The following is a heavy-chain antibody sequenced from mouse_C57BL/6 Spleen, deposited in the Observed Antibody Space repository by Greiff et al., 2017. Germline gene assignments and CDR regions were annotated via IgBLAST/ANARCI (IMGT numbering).Heavy chain of an antibody. V-gene: IGHV2-5*01. CDR2: IWRGGST. CDR1: GFSLTSYG. CDR3: AKDDSSVGAY. Sequence: VKLVESGPGLVQPSQSLSITCTVSGFSLTSYGVHWVRQSPGKGLEWLGVIWRGGSTDYNAAFMSRLSSTKDNSKSQVFFIMNSLQADDTAIYYCAKDDSSVGAYWGQGTLVTVSA. D-gene: IGHD3-2*02. J-gene: IGHJ3*01.